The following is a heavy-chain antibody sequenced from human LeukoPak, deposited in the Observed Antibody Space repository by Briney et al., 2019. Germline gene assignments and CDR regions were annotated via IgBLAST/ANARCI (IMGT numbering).Heavy chain of an antibody. CDR3: ARGSGYSSRYNWFDP. Sequence: TGGSLRLSCAASGFTFSSYSMNWVRQAPGKGLEWVSYISSSSSTIYYADSVKGRFTISRDNAKNSLYLQMNSLRAEDTAVYYCARGSGYSSRYNWFDPWGQGTLVTVSS. J-gene: IGHJ5*02. V-gene: IGHV3-48*04. CDR2: ISSSSSTI. CDR1: GFTFSSYS. D-gene: IGHD6-13*01.